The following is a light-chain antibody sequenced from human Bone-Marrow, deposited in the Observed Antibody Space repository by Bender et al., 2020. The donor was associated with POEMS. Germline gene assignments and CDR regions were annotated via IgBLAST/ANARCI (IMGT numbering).Light chain of an antibody. V-gene: IGLV1-44*01. Sequence: QSVLTQPPSASGTPGQRVTISCSGSNSNIGTNAVNWYQQFPGTGPDLLIYSDNQRPSGVPDRFYAFKSGTSASLAISGLQSEDEADYYCAAWDAGLSGGVFGGGTKLTVL. CDR1: NSNIGTNA. CDR3: AAWDAGLSGGV. CDR2: SDN. J-gene: IGLJ3*02.